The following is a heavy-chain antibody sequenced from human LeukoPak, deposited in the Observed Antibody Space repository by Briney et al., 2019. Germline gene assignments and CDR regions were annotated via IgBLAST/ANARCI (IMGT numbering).Heavy chain of an antibody. J-gene: IGHJ4*02. Sequence: ASVKVSCKASGYTFTGYYMHWVRQAPGQRLERMGWINPNSGGTNYVQKFQGRVTMTRDTSISTAYMELSRLRSDDTAVYYCARAIAARREDYWGQGTLVTVSS. CDR2: INPNSGGT. V-gene: IGHV1-2*02. CDR1: GYTFTGYY. CDR3: ARAIAARREDY. D-gene: IGHD6-6*01.